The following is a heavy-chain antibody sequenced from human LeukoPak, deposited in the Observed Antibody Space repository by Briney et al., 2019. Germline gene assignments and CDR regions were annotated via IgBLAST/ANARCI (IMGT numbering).Heavy chain of an antibody. CDR3: ARQFGGGPSDS. J-gene: IGHJ4*02. CDR2: ISNSGSTI. V-gene: IGHV3-11*01. CDR1: GFTFTDYY. Sequence: PGGSLRLSCAASGFTFTDYYVNWIRQAPGKGLECVSYISNSGSTIYYADSVRGRFTISRVNAKNSLYLQMNSLRAEDTAVYYCARQFGGGPSDSWGQGTLVTVSS. D-gene: IGHD3-16*01.